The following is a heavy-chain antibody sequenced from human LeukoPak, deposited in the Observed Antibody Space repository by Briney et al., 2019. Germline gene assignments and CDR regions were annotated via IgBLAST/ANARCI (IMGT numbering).Heavy chain of an antibody. V-gene: IGHV3-23*01. CDR3: AKNSNYPSAPYYYMDV. Sequence: PGGSLRLSCAASGFTFSSYAMSWVRQAPGKGLEWVSAISGSGGSTYYADSVKGRFTISRDNSKNTLYLQMNSLRAEDTAVYYCAKNSNYPSAPYYYMDVWGKGTTVTISS. CDR2: ISGSGGST. D-gene: IGHD4-11*01. J-gene: IGHJ6*03. CDR1: GFTFSSYA.